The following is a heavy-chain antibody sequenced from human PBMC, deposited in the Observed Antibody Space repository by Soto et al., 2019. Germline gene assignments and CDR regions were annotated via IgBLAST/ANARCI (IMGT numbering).Heavy chain of an antibody. CDR2: INPNSVGT. Sequence: ASVKLSCKASGYTFTGHYMHWVRQAPGQGLEWMGWINPNSVGTNYAQKFQGRVTMTRDTSISTAYMELSRLRSDDTAVYYCAREPMVRAAHGFDIWGQGTMVTVSS. D-gene: IGHD3-10*01. J-gene: IGHJ3*02. CDR3: AREPMVRAAHGFDI. V-gene: IGHV1-2*02. CDR1: GYTFTGHY.